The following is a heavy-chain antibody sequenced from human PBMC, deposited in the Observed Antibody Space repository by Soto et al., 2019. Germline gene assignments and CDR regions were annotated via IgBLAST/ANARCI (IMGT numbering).Heavy chain of an antibody. CDR1: GGTFNTYG. V-gene: IGHV1-69*01. CDR3: ARGGELAGWMPFDA. D-gene: IGHD6-19*01. CDR2: IIPLFGTT. J-gene: IGHJ4*02. Sequence: QVHLVQSGAEVKKPGSSVKVSCRASGGTFNTYGFNWVRQAPGQGLEWMGGIIPLFGTTTYAQNFQGRVTIIADQSTTTAYMEMSGLTSEDTAVYFCARGGELAGWMPFDAFGQGTLVTVSS.